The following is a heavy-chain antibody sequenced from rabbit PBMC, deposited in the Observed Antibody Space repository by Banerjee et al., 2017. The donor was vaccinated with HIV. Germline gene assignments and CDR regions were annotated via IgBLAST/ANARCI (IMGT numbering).Heavy chain of an antibody. Sequence: QEQVEESGGGLVKPEGSLTLTCKASGFDFSDRDVMCWVRQAPGKGLEWIACANTATGKPVYATWAKGRFTISTTSSTTVTLQMTSLTAADTATYFCARDLAGAIGWNFYLWGPGTLVTVS. CDR2: ANTATGKP. CDR3: ARDLAGAIGWNFYL. V-gene: IGHV1S45*01. J-gene: IGHJ4*01. CDR1: GFDFSDRDV. D-gene: IGHD4-1*01.